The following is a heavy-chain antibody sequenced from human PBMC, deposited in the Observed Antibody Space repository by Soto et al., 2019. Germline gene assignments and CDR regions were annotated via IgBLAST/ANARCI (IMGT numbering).Heavy chain of an antibody. D-gene: IGHD6-13*01. J-gene: IGHJ4*02. CDR2: ISQRGDQT. CDR1: GFIFTTYT. V-gene: IGHV3-23*01. Sequence: PGGSLRLSCAASGFIFTTYTMNWVRQVPGKGLEWVSGISQRGDQTWYTDSVKGRFTISRDNSKNSLYLQMNSLRAEDTAVYYCAKGGSIAAVVDFDYWGQGTLVTVSS. CDR3: AKGGSIAAVVDFDY.